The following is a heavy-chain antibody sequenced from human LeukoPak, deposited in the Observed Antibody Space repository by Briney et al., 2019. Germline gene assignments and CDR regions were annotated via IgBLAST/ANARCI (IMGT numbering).Heavy chain of an antibody. CDR3: ARGMKQLVGDAFDI. D-gene: IGHD6-6*01. J-gene: IGHJ3*02. V-gene: IGHV1-46*01. CDR1: GYTFTSYY. Sequence: ASVKVSCKASGYTFTSYYMHWVRQAPGQGLEWMGIINPSGGSTSYAQKFQGRVTITTDESTSTAYMELSSLRSEDTAVYYCARGMKQLVGDAFDIWGQGTMVTVSS. CDR2: INPSGGST.